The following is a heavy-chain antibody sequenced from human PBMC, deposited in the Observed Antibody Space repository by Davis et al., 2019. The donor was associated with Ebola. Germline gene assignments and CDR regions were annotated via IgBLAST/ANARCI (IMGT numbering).Heavy chain of an antibody. J-gene: IGHJ6*02. Sequence: MPSETLSLTCTVSGGSISSYYWSWIRQPPGKGLEWIGYIYSSGSTNYNPSLKSRVTISVDTSKNQFSLKLSSVTAADTAVYYCARHSSVTVFGFHGLDVWGQGTTVTVSS. CDR2: IYSSGST. V-gene: IGHV4-59*01. CDR3: ARHSSVTVFGFHGLDV. D-gene: IGHD3-3*01. CDR1: GGSISSYY.